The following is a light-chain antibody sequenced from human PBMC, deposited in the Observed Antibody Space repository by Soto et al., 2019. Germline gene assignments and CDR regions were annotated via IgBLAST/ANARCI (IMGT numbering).Light chain of an antibody. CDR1: QGISIS. CDR2: AAS. Sequence: DIRMTQSPSAISASLGDRVTITCRASQGISISLAWFQQQPGKVPQRLIYAASSLQSGVPSRFSGSGSGTEFTLTLSSLQPEDSATYYCLQHNSYPHTCGQGTKVEIK. CDR3: LQHNSYPHT. J-gene: IGKJ2*01. V-gene: IGKV1-17*03.